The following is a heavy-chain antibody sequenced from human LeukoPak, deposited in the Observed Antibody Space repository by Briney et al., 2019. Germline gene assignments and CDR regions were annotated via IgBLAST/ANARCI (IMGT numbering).Heavy chain of an antibody. V-gene: IGHV3-33*01. D-gene: IGHD3-3*01. CDR2: IWYDGSNK. CDR3: ARGGYYIGGYFYYGMDV. CDR1: GFTFSSYG. J-gene: IGHJ6*02. Sequence: GGSLRLSCAASGFTFSSYGMHWVRQAPGKGLEWVAVIWYDGSNKYYADSVKGRFTISRDNSKNTLYLQMNSLRAEDTAVYYCARGGYYIGGYFYYGMDVWGQGTTVTVS.